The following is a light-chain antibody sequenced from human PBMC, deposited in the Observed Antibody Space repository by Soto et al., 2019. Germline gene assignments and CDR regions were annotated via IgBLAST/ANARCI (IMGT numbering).Light chain of an antibody. CDR2: RNS. Sequence: QSVLTQPPSVSGAPGQGVTISCTGSSSNFGAGHDVHWYQRLSGTAPKLLIYRNSNRPSGVPARFSGSRSGISASLAITGLQAEDEADYYCSSHNTIGTLQVFGPGTKVTVL. CDR1: SSNFGAGHD. J-gene: IGLJ1*01. CDR3: SSHNTIGTLQV. V-gene: IGLV1-40*01.